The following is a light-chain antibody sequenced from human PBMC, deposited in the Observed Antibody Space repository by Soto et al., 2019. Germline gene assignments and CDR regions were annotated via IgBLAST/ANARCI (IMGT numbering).Light chain of an antibody. Sequence: EIVLTQSPGTLSLSPGERATLSCRASQSVSYSYLAWYQQKPGQAPRLLIYGASSRATGIPDRFSGSGSGTDFTLTISRLEPEDFAVYYCQQYGSSPLTFGGGTKVAIK. V-gene: IGKV3-20*01. CDR1: QSVSYSY. CDR2: GAS. J-gene: IGKJ4*01. CDR3: QQYGSSPLT.